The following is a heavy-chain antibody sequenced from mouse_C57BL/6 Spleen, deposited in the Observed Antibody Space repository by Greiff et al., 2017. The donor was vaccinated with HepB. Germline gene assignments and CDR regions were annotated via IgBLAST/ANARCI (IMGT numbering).Heavy chain of an antibody. V-gene: IGHV1-72*01. J-gene: IGHJ2*01. CDR1: GYTFTSYW. Sequence: QVQLQQPGAELVMPGASVKLSCKASGYTFTSYWLHWVKQRPGQGLEWIGEIDPNSGGTKYNEKFKSKATLTVDKPSSTAYMQLSSLTSEDSAVYYCAGNGYYFDYWGQGTTLTVSS. D-gene: IGHD1-2*01. CDR3: AGNGYYFDY. CDR2: IDPNSGGT.